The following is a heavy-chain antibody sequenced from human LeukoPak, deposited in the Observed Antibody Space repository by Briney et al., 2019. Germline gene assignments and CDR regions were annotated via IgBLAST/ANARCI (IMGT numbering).Heavy chain of an antibody. CDR1: GFTFSSFA. D-gene: IGHD6-13*01. J-gene: IGHJ4*02. CDR2: ISGSGGSP. Sequence: GGSLRLSCAASGFTFSSFAMSWVRRAPGKGLEWISAISGSGGSPHYAESVKGRFTISRDFSKNRLYLQMNSLRAEDTAVYYCAKDLSSGWYNLFDYWGQGALVTVSS. V-gene: IGHV3-23*01. CDR3: AKDLSSGWYNLFDY.